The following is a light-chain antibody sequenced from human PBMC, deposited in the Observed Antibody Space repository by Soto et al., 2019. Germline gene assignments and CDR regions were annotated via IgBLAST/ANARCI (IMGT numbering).Light chain of an antibody. CDR2: GAS. Sequence: DIVLTQSPGTLSLSPGERATLSCRASQSVSSSYLAWYQQKPGQAPRLLLYGASRRATGIPDRFSGSGSGTDFPLTISRLEPADFAVYYCQQYGSSPYTFGQGTKLDIK. J-gene: IGKJ2*01. CDR1: QSVSSSY. CDR3: QQYGSSPYT. V-gene: IGKV3-20*01.